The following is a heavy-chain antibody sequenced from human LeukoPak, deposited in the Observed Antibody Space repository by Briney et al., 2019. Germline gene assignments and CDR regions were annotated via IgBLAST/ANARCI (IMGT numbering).Heavy chain of an antibody. D-gene: IGHD3-9*01. J-gene: IGHJ6*03. Sequence: GASVKVSCKASGGTFSSYAISWVRQAPGQGLEWMGGIIPIFVTANYAQKFQGRVTITADESTSTAYMELSSLRSEDTAVYYCARLRYFDWGDYYYYYYMDVWGKGTTVTVSS. CDR2: IIPIFVTA. CDR3: ARLRYFDWGDYYYYYYMDV. V-gene: IGHV1-69*13. CDR1: GGTFSSYA.